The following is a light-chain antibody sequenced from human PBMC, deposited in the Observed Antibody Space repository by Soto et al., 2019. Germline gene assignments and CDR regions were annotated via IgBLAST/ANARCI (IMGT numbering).Light chain of an antibody. CDR1: QSVSSN. CDR3: QQYNNWPGT. CDR2: GAS. Sequence: EIVMTQSPATLSVSPGERATLSCRASQSVSSNLAWYQQKPGQAPRLLIYGASTRATGIPARFSGSGSGTEFTLTISSLQSEDFAVSYCQQYNNWPGTVGPGTKVDIQ. J-gene: IGKJ3*01. V-gene: IGKV3-15*01.